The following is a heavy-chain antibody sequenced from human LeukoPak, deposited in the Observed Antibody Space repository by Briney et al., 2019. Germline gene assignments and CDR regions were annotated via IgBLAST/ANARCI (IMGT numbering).Heavy chain of an antibody. Sequence: GGSLRLSCAASGFTFSSYGMHWVRQAPGKGLEWVAVISYDGSNKYYADSVKGRFTISRDNSKNTPYLQMNSLRAEDTAVYYCAKSPNDDYYYYYGMDVWGQGTTVTVSS. CDR2: ISYDGSNK. J-gene: IGHJ6*02. CDR1: GFTFSSYG. CDR3: AKSPNDDYYYYYGMDV. V-gene: IGHV3-30*18. D-gene: IGHD2-8*01.